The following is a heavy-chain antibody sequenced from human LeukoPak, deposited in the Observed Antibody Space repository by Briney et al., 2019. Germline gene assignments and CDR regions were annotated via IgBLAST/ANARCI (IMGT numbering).Heavy chain of an antibody. J-gene: IGHJ4*02. V-gene: IGHV3-23*01. CDR1: GFTFSSYA. D-gene: IGHD6-19*01. CDR2: ISGSGGST. Sequence: GSLRLSCAASGFTFSSYAMSWVRQAPGKGLEWVSAISGSGGSTYYADSVKGRFTISRDNSKNTLYLQMNSLRAEDTAVYYCAKDLVIRYSSGWFFDYWGQGTLVTVSS. CDR3: AKDLVIRYSSGWFFDY.